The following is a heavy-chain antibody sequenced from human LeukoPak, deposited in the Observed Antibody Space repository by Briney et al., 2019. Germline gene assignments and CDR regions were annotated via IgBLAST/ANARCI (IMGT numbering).Heavy chain of an antibody. J-gene: IGHJ4*02. Sequence: GGSLRLSYAASGFTFSNYGMSWVRQAPRKGLEWVSAISGSGGSTYYADSVKGRFTISRDNSKNTLYLQMNSLRAEDTAVYYCAKKSRGSGSYYGDYWGQGILVTVSS. CDR3: AKKSRGSGSYYGDY. D-gene: IGHD3-10*01. CDR2: ISGSGGST. V-gene: IGHV3-23*01. CDR1: GFTFSNYG.